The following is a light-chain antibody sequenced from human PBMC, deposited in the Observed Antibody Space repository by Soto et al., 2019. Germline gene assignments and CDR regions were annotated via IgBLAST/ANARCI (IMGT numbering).Light chain of an antibody. CDR2: RNN. V-gene: IGLV1-47*01. CDR1: SSNIGSNY. J-gene: IGLJ3*02. CDR3: AAWDESLSGPV. Sequence: QSVLTQPPSASGTPGQRVTISCSGSSSNIGSNYVYWYQQLPGTAPKLRIYRNNQRPSGVPDRFSGSKSGTSASLAISGLRSEDEADDYCAAWDESLSGPVFGGGTKLTV.